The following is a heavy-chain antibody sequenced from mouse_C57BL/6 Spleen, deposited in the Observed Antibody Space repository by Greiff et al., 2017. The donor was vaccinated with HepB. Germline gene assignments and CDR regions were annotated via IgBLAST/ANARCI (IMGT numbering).Heavy chain of an antibody. Sequence: EVMLVESGGGLVQPKGSLKLSCAASGFSFNTYAMNWVRQAPGKGLEWVARIRSKSNNYATYYADSVKDRFTISRDDSESMLYLQMNNLKTEDTAMYYCVRQERGYAMDYWGQGTSVTVSS. CDR3: VRQERGYAMDY. CDR2: IRSKSNNYAT. V-gene: IGHV10-1*01. CDR1: GFSFNTYA. J-gene: IGHJ4*01.